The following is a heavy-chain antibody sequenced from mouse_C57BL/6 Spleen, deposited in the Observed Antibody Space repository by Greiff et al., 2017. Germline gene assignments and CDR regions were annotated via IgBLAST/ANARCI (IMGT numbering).Heavy chain of an antibody. V-gene: IGHV1-55*01. CDR3: ASSGYGSPYYAMDY. J-gene: IGHJ4*01. D-gene: IGHD3-1*01. CDR2: IYPGSGST. CDR1: GYTFTSYW. Sequence: QVQLQQPGAELVKPGASVKMSCKASGYTFTSYWITWVKQRPGQGLEWIGDIYPGSGSTNYNEKFKSKATLTVDTSSSTAYMQLSSLTSEDSAVYYCASSGYGSPYYAMDYWGQGTSVTVSS.